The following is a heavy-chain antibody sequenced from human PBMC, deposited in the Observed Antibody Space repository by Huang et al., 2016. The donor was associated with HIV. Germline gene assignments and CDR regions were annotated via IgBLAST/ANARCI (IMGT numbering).Heavy chain of an antibody. CDR1: GYTLTELS. V-gene: IGHV1-24*01. D-gene: IGHD3-10*01. CDR3: DY. J-gene: IGHJ4*02. Sequence: QVQLVQSGAEVKKPGASVKVSCKVSGYTLTELSMHWVRQAPGKGREWMGGFDPEDGETIYAQEFHGRVTMTEDTAVYYCATVYRRFRNHDSGDYYFDYWDQGTLVTVSS. CDR2: FDPEDGET.